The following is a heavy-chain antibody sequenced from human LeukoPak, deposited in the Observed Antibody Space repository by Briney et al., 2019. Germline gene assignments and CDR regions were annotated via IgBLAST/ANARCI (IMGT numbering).Heavy chain of an antibody. CDR1: GGSISSSNW. V-gene: IGHV4-4*02. CDR2: IYHSGRT. J-gene: IGHJ4*02. Sequence: SGTLSLTCTVSGGSISSSNWWSWVRQPPGKGLEWIGEIYHSGRTNYNLSLKSRLTILVEKSKNQFSLKLNSVTAADTAVYYCARGRVIAVSGWGPWELPPAGHDYWGQGTLVTVSS. D-gene: IGHD6-19*01. CDR3: ARGRVIAVSGWGPWELPPAGHDY.